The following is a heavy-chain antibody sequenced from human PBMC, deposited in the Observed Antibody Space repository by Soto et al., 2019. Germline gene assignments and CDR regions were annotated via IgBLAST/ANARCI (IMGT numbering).Heavy chain of an antibody. J-gene: IGHJ5*02. CDR3: ARTRLGYQTGWFDP. CDR1: GGSFSGYY. CDR2: INHSGST. V-gene: IGHV4-34*01. D-gene: IGHD3-16*01. Sequence: ASETLSLTCAVYGGSFSGYYWSWIRQPPGKGLEWIGEINHSGSTNYNPSLKSRVTISVDTSKNQFSLKLSSVTAADTAVYYCARTRLGYQTGWFDPWGQGTLVTVSS.